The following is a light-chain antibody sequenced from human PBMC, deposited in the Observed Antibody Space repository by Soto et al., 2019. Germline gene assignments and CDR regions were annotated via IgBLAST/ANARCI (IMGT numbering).Light chain of an antibody. CDR3: QQYVSSPLT. CDR2: GAS. V-gene: IGKV3-20*01. J-gene: IGKJ4*01. CDR1: QSVSSSY. Sequence: EMVLTQSPGILSLSPGERATLSCRASQSVSSSYLAWYQQKPGQAPRLLIYGASSRATGIPDRFSGSGSGTDFALTISRLEPEDFAVYYCQQYVSSPLTFGGGTKVEIK.